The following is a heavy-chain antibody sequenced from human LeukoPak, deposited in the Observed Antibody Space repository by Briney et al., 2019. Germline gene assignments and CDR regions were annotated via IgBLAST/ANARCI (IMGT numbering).Heavy chain of an antibody. V-gene: IGHV4-34*01. CDR1: GGSFSGYY. Sequence: SETLSLTCAVYGGSFSGYYWSWIRQPPGKGLEWIGEINHSGRTTYNPSLKSRVTISVDTSKNQFSLKLSSVTAADTAVYYCARGTGTTMGIDYWGQGTLVTVSS. J-gene: IGHJ4*02. CDR3: ARGTGTTMGIDY. D-gene: IGHD1-1*01. CDR2: INHSGRT.